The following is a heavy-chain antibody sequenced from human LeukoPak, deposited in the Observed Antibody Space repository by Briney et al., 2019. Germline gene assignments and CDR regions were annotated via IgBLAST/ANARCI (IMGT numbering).Heavy chain of an antibody. V-gene: IGHV3-23*01. D-gene: IGHD1-26*01. Sequence: PGGSLRLSCAASGFTFSSYAMNWVRQAPGKGLEWVSAISGSGGSTYYADSVKGRFTISRDNSKNTLYLQMNSLRAEDTAVYYCARDSGSYFEVHAFDIWGQGTMVTVSS. CDR3: ARDSGSYFEVHAFDI. CDR1: GFTFSSYA. J-gene: IGHJ3*02. CDR2: ISGSGGST.